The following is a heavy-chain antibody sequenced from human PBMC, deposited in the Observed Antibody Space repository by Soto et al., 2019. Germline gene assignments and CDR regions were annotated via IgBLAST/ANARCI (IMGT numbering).Heavy chain of an antibody. CDR2: TRGSGDRT. D-gene: IGHD1-26*01. CDR1: GFTFISYA. Sequence: PGGSLRLSCAASGFTFISYAMSWVRQAPGKGLEWVSATRGSGDRTYYADSVKGRFTISRDNSKNTVNLQMNSLTPADTAVYYCVGGSLLHWGQGTPVTVSS. CDR3: VGGSLLH. V-gene: IGHV3-23*01. J-gene: IGHJ4*02.